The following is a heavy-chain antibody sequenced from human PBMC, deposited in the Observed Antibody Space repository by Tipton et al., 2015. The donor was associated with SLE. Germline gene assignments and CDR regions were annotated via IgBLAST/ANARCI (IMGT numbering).Heavy chain of an antibody. CDR2: ISASGAFT. V-gene: IGHV3-48*03. D-gene: IGHD3-16*01. J-gene: IGHJ3*01. CDR3: AREMITFGGRIVTTKGAFDV. CDR1: GFTFSSYE. Sequence: SLRLSCAASGFTFSSYEMVWVRQAPGKGLELVSYISASGAFTYYSDSGKGRFTISRDNAKKSLHLQMNSLRAEDTGVYFCAREMITFGGRIVTTKGAFDVWGQGTLVTVSS.